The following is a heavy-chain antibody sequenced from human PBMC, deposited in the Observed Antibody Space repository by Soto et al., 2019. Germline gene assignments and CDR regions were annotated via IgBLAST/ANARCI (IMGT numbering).Heavy chain of an antibody. D-gene: IGHD7-27*01. Sequence: ASVKVSCKASGYTFSSYAMHWVRQAPGQRLEWMGWINAGYGNTKSSQKFQDRVTISRDTSASTAYMELTSLRSEDTAVFYCARDTGDGTFDFWGQGTLVTVSS. V-gene: IGHV1-3*01. CDR2: INAGYGNT. CDR1: GYTFSSYA. CDR3: ARDTGDGTFDF. J-gene: IGHJ4*02.